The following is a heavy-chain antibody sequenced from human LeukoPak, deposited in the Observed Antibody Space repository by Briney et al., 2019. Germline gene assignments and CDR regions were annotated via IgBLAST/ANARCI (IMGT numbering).Heavy chain of an antibody. J-gene: IGHJ4*02. V-gene: IGHV3-23*01. D-gene: IGHD2-15*01. CDR3: AKRSCSGGSCNFDY. Sequence: GGSLRLSCAASGFSFCSYAMSWVRQAPGKGLEWVSAISGSGGSTNYADSVKGRFTISRDNSKNTLYLQMNSLRAEDTAVYYCAKRSCSGGSCNFDYWGQGTLVTVSS. CDR1: GFSFCSYA. CDR2: ISGSGGST.